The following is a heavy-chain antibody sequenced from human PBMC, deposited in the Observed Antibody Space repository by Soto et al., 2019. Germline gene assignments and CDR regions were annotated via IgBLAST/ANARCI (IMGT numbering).Heavy chain of an antibody. V-gene: IGHV3-30*02. D-gene: IGHD3-16*01. Sequence: GGSLRLSCVGSGFIFSNNGMHWVRQTPGKGLEWVAFMSYDGSDTFYADSVKGRFTISRDNSKNTLYLQLNGLTSDDTAVHYCAKVAGGLGYFDLWGRGTLVTVSS. J-gene: IGHJ2*01. CDR3: AKVAGGLGYFDL. CDR2: MSYDGSDT. CDR1: GFIFSNNG.